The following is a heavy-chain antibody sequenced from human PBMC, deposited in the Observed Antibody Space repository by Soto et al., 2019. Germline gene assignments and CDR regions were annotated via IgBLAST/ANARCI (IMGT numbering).Heavy chain of an antibody. J-gene: IGHJ5*02. CDR2: ISGSGGST. V-gene: IGHV3-23*01. CDR3: AKDRARSVVLRFLEWSSGLEL. D-gene: IGHD3-3*01. Sequence: GGSLRLSCAASGFTFSSYAMSWVRQAPGKGLEWVSAISGSGGSTYYADSVKGRFTISRDNSKNTLYLQMNSLRAEDTAVYYCAKDRARSVVLRFLEWSSGLELWGQGTLVTVSS. CDR1: GFTFSSYA.